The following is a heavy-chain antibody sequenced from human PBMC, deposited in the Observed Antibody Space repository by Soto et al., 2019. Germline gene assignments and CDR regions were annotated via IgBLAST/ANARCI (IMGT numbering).Heavy chain of an antibody. D-gene: IGHD2-15*01. CDR2: IIPIFGTA. CDR1: GVTFSSYA. Sequence: QVQLVQSGAEVKKPGSSVKVSCKASGVTFSSYAISWVRQAPGQGLEWMGGIIPIFGTANYAQKFQGRVTITADESTSTAYMELSSLRSEDTAVYYCARESRYCSGGSCYFLPGIDYWGQGTLVTVFS. J-gene: IGHJ4*02. CDR3: ARESRYCSGGSCYFLPGIDY. V-gene: IGHV1-69*12.